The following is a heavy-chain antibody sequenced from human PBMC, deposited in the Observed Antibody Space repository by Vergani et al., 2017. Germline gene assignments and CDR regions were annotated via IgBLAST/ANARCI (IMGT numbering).Heavy chain of an antibody. V-gene: IGHV2-70*04. CDR3: TRTLSDSRGYFIDY. Sequence: QVTLKESGPALLKLTQTLTLTCTFSGFSLNTYGMHVTWIRQPPGKALAWLARIDWNDQTYYTTSLRTRITISKDTSKNQVALTMTNMDPVDTATYYCTRTLSDSRGYFIDYWGQGTLVTVSS. D-gene: IGHD3-22*01. J-gene: IGHJ4*02. CDR2: IDWNDQT. CDR1: GFSLNTYGMH.